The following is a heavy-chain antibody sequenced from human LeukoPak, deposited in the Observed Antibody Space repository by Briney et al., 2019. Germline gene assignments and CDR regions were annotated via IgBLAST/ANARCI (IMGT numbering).Heavy chain of an antibody. CDR2: INSNTGGT. Sequence: ASVKVSCKASGYTFTGYHMHWVRQAPGQGLEWMGCINSNTGGTQYAQNFRGRVTMSRDTSVSTVYMELSRLRSDDTDVYYCARDDSGGDLNSFDYWGQGTLVTVSS. V-gene: IGHV1-2*02. CDR1: GYTFTGYH. D-gene: IGHD1-26*01. J-gene: IGHJ4*02. CDR3: ARDDSGGDLNSFDY.